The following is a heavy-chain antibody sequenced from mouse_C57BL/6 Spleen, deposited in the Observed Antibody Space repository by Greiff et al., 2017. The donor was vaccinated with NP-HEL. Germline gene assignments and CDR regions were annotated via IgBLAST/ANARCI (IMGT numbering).Heavy chain of an antibody. CDR2: LSGGGGNT. CDR3: ARNSNSFAY. J-gene: IGHJ3*01. Sequence: EVKLVESGGGLVKPGGSLKLSCAASGFTFSSYTMSWVRQTPEKRLEWVATLSGGGGNTYYPDSVKGRFTISRDNAKNTLYLQMSSLRSEDTALYYCARNSNSFAYWGQGTLVTVSA. V-gene: IGHV5-9*01. D-gene: IGHD2-5*01. CDR1: GFTFSSYT.